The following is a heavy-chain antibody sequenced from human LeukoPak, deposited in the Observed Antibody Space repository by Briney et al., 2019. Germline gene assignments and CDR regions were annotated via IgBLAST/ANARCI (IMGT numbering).Heavy chain of an antibody. CDR3: ARATPYYFDY. CDR1: GGSISSSSYY. V-gene: IGHV4-39*07. Sequence: SETLSLTCTVSGGSISSSSYYWGWIRQPPGKGLEWIGSIYYSGSTYYNPSLKSRVTISVDTSKNQFSLKLSSVNAADTAVYYCARATPYYFDYWGQGTLVTVSS. CDR2: IYYSGST. J-gene: IGHJ4*02.